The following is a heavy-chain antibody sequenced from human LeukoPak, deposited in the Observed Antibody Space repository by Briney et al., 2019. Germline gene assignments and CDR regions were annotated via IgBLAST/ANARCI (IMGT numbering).Heavy chain of an antibody. CDR1: GFPFSNYA. CDR3: AKQWVDC. V-gene: IGHV3-23*01. J-gene: IGHJ4*02. Sequence: PGGSLRLSCAASGFPFSNYAMNWVRQAPGKGLEWVSSISESGDKTDYADSVRGRFTISRDNSQNTLYQQMNSLRVEDTALYYCAKQWVDCWGQGTLVTVSS. D-gene: IGHD1-26*01. CDR2: ISESGDKT.